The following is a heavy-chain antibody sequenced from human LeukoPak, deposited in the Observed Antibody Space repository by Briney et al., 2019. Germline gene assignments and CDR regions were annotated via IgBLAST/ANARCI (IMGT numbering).Heavy chain of an antibody. CDR1: GGSISSSSSY. J-gene: IGHJ2*01. D-gene: IGHD1-26*01. V-gene: IGHV4-39*07. CDR3: ARDRPATENWYFDL. CDR2: IYYSGSS. Sequence: PETLSLTCSVSGGSISSSSSYWGWIRQPPGKGLGWIGSIYYSGSSFDNPSLKSRVTISLDTSKNQFSLKLSSMTAADTAMYYCARDRPATENWYFDLWGRGTLVTVSS.